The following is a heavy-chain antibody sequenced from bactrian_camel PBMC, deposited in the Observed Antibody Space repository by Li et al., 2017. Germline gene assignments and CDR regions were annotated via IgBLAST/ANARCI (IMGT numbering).Heavy chain of an antibody. Sequence: VQLVESGGALVQPGGSLRLSCAATGFKFSTADMTWVRQAKGKGLEWVATINSGEITNYADSVKGRFTISRDNGKNTVYLQMNNLKPADTAVYYCVRDGVERSYRRLAYWGQGTQVTVS. V-gene: IGHV3S40*01. D-gene: IGHD3*01. CDR3: VRDGVERSYRRLAY. CDR2: INSGEIT. CDR1: GFKFSTAD. J-gene: IGHJ4*01.